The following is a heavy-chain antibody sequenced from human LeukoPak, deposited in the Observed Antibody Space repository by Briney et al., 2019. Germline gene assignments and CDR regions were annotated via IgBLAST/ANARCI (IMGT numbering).Heavy chain of an antibody. J-gene: IGHJ4*02. D-gene: IGHD1-1*01. CDR3: GIETVHY. CDR2: IGRGYGIT. CDR1: GFNYNNYE. Sequence: PGGSLRLSRRPSGFNYNNYESNWVRQAPGKGLEWVSYIGRGYGITYYADSVKGRFTVSRDDAKNSLYLQMNSLRAEDTGRYYCGIETVHYWGQGILVTVSS. V-gene: IGHV3-48*03.